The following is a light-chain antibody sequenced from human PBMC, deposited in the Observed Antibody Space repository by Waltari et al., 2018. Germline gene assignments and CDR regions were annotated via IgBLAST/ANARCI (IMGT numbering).Light chain of an antibody. Sequence: DIVLTQSPLSLPVTPGEPASISCMSSQGLLHSEGHILLDWYLQKPGQSPQRLIYLGSHRASGVPDRFSGSGSGTDFTLESSRVEAEDVGVYFCMQGLQTPTFGQGTRL. CDR1: QGLLHSEGHIL. CDR3: MQGLQTPT. V-gene: IGKV2-28*01. J-gene: IGKJ5*01. CDR2: LGS.